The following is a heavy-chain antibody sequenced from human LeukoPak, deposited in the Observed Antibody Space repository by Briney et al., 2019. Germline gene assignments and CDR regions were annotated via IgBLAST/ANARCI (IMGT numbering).Heavy chain of an antibody. CDR2: INHSGST. Sequence: PSETLSLTCAVYGGSFSGYYWSWIRQPPGKGLEWIGEINHSGSTNYNPSLKSRVTISVDTSKNQFSLKLSSVTAADTAVYYCARGFHTVTYYYYYGMDVWGQGTTVTVSS. V-gene: IGHV4-34*01. CDR3: ARGFHTVTYYYYYGMDV. J-gene: IGHJ6*02. CDR1: GGSFSGYY. D-gene: IGHD4-17*01.